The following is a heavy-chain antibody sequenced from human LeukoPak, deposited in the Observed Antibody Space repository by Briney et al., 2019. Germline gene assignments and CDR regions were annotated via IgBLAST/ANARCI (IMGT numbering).Heavy chain of an antibody. V-gene: IGHV3-7*03. CDR3: ARRALRYCSSTSCPAQYYGVDV. D-gene: IGHD2-2*01. J-gene: IGHJ6*04. Sequence: RGSLRLSCAAPGFIFSSYWMSWVRQAPGKGLEWVANIKEDGSEKYYVDSVKGRFTISRDNAKNSLYLQTNSLRAEDTAVYYCARRALRYCSSTSCPAQYYGVDVWGKGTTVTVSS. CDR1: GFIFSSYW. CDR2: IKEDGSEK.